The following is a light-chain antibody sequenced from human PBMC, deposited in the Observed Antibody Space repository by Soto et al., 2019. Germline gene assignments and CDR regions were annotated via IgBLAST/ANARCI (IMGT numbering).Light chain of an antibody. CDR2: GAS. V-gene: IGKV3-20*01. J-gene: IGKJ1*01. Sequence: EIVLTQSPGTLSSSPGERATLSCRASQSVSSNYLAWYQQKPGQAPRLLIYGASSRATGIPDRFSGSGSGTDFTLTISRLEPEDCAVFFCQHYDSSPPTFGQGTKVESK. CDR1: QSVSSNY. CDR3: QHYDSSPPT.